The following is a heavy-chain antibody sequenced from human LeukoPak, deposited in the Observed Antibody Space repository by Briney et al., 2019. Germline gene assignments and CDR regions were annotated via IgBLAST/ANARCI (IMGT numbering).Heavy chain of an antibody. Sequence: GGSLRLSCAASGLAFSSYTMSWVRQAPGKGLEWVSTISVASNTFYADSVKGRFTISGDNSRNTVYLQMTSLRADDTAVYYCADYGVSGVRNNFYWGQGTLVTVSS. V-gene: IGHV3-23*01. CDR1: GLAFSSYT. CDR2: ISVASNT. J-gene: IGHJ4*02. D-gene: IGHD3-3*01. CDR3: ADYGVSGVRNNFY.